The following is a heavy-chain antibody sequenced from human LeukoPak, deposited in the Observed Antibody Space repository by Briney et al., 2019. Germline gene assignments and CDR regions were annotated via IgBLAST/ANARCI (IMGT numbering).Heavy chain of an antibody. J-gene: IGHJ4*02. D-gene: IGHD3-3*01. CDR3: ASQQYYDFWSGYYLVY. CDR1: GGTFSSYA. V-gene: IGHV1-69*05. CDR2: IIPIFGTA. Sequence: SVKVSCKASGGTFSSYAISWVRQAPGQGLEWMGRIIPIFGTANYAQEFQGRVTITTDESTSTAYMELSSLRSEDTAVYYCASQQYYDFWSGYYLVYWRQGTLVTVSS.